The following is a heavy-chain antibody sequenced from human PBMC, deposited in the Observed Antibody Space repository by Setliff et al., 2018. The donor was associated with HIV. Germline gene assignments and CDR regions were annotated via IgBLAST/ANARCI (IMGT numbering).Heavy chain of an antibody. J-gene: IGHJ5*02. D-gene: IGHD3-10*01. CDR2: IFSSGST. CDR1: GDSISSYS. Sequence: SETLSLTCTVSGDSISSYSWNWIRQSPGGGLEWIGFIFSSGSTKYNPSLRSRVTMSIDTSKNQFSLRLTSVTAADTAVYYCARRIDDSGSFPDKNWFDTWGQGSLVTVSS. V-gene: IGHV4-4*09. CDR3: ARRIDDSGSFPDKNWFDT.